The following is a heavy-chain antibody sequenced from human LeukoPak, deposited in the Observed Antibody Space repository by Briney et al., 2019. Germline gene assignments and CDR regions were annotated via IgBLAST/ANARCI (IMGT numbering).Heavy chain of an antibody. J-gene: IGHJ4*02. CDR1: GGSISSGGCY. D-gene: IGHD6-13*01. CDR2: IYYSGST. Sequence: SETLSLTCTVSGGSISSGGCYWSWIRQHPGTGLEWIGYIYYSGSTYYNPSLKSRVTISVDTSKNQFSLKLSSVTAADTAVYYCARDRDSSSWYGGWGSGYYFDYWGQGTLVTVSS. V-gene: IGHV4-31*03. CDR3: ARDRDSSSWYGGWGSGYYFDY.